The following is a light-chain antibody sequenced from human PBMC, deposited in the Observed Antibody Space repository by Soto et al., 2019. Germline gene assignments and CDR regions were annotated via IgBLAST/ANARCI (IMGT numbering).Light chain of an antibody. CDR3: QQLNAYPHS. Sequence: DVQLTQSPSFLSASVGDRVTITCRASQGISNYLAWYLQKPGKAPKLLISGASTLQSGVPSRFSGSGSGTEFTLTVSSLQPEDFATYYCQQLNAYPHSFGGGTKVAI. V-gene: IGKV1-9*01. CDR2: GAS. J-gene: IGKJ4*01. CDR1: QGISNY.